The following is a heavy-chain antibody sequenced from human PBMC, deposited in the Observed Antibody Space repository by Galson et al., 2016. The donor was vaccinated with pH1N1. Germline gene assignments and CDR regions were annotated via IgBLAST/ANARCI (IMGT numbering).Heavy chain of an antibody. J-gene: IGHJ4*02. Sequence: SVKVSCKASGGTFPNYAIAWVRQAPGQGLEWMGGIIPIFGTTNYAQKFLGGVTITADKSTSAVYMELNSLRSEDTAVYYCARESSGSDFWGQGTLVTVSS. CDR2: IIPIFGTT. CDR1: GGTFPNYA. V-gene: IGHV1-69*06. CDR3: ARESSGSDF. D-gene: IGHD3-10*01.